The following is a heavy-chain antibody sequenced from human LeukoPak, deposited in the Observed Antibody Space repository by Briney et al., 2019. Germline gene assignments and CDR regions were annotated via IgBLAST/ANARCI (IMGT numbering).Heavy chain of an antibody. Sequence: PGGSLRLSCAASGFNFNNYGMHWVRQVPGKGLEWVAVISYDGSNKYYADSVKGRFTISRDNSKNTLYLQMNSLRAEDTAVYYCATPDFDYWGQGTLVTVSS. CDR1: GFNFNNYG. CDR3: ATPDFDY. J-gene: IGHJ4*02. V-gene: IGHV3-30*03. CDR2: ISYDGSNK.